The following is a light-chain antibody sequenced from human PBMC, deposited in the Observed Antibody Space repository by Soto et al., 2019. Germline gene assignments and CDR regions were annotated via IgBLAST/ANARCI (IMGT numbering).Light chain of an antibody. V-gene: IGLV2-14*01. Sequence: QSALTQPASVSGSPGQSISISCTGTSNDIGIYNYVSWYQQYPGKAPKLMIYEVNNRLSGVSNRFSGSKSGNTASLTISGLQAEDEAYYYCSSYTSTSTDFGGGTKLTVL. CDR2: EVN. J-gene: IGLJ2*01. CDR3: SSYTSTSTD. CDR1: SNDIGIYNY.